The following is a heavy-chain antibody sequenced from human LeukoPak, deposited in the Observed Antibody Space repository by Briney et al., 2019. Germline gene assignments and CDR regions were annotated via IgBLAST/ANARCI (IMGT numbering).Heavy chain of an antibody. CDR3: ARGDYCSGGSCYLALYY. V-gene: IGHV1-2*02. CDR2: INPNSGGT. D-gene: IGHD2-15*01. CDR1: GYTFTGYY. Sequence: ASVKVSCKASGYTFTGYYMHWVRQAPGQGLEWMGWINPNSGGTNYAQKFQGRVTTTRDTSISTAYMELSRLRSDDTAVYYCARGDYCSGGSCYLALYYWGQGTLVTVSS. J-gene: IGHJ4*02.